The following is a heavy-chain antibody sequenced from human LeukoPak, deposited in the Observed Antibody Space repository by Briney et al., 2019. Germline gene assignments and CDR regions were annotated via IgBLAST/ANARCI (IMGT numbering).Heavy chain of an antibody. D-gene: IGHD4-4*01. Sequence: SETLSLTCTVSGVSISSSSYSWCWIRQPPGKGLEWIGSIYYSGSTYYNPSLKSRVTISVDTSKNQFSLKLSSVTAADTAVYYCARPFPTVTTLGSDYWGQGTLVTVSS. CDR1: GVSISSSSYS. J-gene: IGHJ4*02. V-gene: IGHV4-39*01. CDR3: ARPFPTVTTLGSDY. CDR2: IYYSGST.